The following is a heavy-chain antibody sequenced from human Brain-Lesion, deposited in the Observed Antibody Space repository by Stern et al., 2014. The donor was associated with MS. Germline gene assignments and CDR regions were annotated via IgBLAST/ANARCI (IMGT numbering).Heavy chain of an antibody. J-gene: IGHJ4*02. Sequence: ESGPGLVTPTETLTLTCTFSGCSLRTDGGGVGRHPQRTGQAVVGHVFYSWGTDNSYTPYLRVRLTINKDNTRNQVDLTITNMDPVDPATYYCAHRRPHYAAWDNGDFDYWGQGALVTVSS. D-gene: IGHD2-8*01. CDR3: AHRRPHYAAWDNGDFDY. CDR1: GCSLRTDGGG. V-gene: IGHV2-5*02. CDR2: YSWGTDN.